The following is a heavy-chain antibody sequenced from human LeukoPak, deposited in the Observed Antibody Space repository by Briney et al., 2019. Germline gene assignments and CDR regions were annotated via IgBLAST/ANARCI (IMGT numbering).Heavy chain of an antibody. CDR1: GFSFSKYW. Sequence: GGSLRLSCAASGFSFSKYWMHWVRQTPGDGLVWVSRIKEDGTYTSYADSVKGRFTISRDNARNTVFLQMNSLRAEDTAVYYCARDFDMGITPGDDFDFWGQGTLVTVSS. V-gene: IGHV3-74*01. CDR2: IKEDGTYT. J-gene: IGHJ4*02. D-gene: IGHD3-9*01. CDR3: ARDFDMGITPGDDFDF.